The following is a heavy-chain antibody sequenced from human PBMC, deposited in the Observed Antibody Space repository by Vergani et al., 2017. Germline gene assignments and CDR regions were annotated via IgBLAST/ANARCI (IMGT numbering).Heavy chain of an antibody. CDR3: ARSTNFHSYXDSLVYYYYYMEV. CDR2: IRSKDYGGTT. V-gene: IGHV3-49*03. Sequence: EVQLVESGGGLVQPGRSLRLSCTASGFTFGDYAMSWFRQAPGKGLEWVGFIRSKDYGGTTEYAASVKGRFTISRDDSKSIAYLQMNSLKTEDTAVYYCARSTNFHSYXDSLVYYYYYMEVWGKGTTVTVSS. CDR1: GFTFGDYA. D-gene: IGHD5-18*01. J-gene: IGHJ6*03.